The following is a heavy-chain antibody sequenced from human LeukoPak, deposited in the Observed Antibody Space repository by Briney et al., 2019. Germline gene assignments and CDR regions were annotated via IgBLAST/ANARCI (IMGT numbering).Heavy chain of an antibody. V-gene: IGHV4-34*01. CDR2: INHSGST. D-gene: IGHD6-13*01. J-gene: IGHJ5*02. CDR1: GGSFSGYH. Sequence: SETLSLTCAVYGGSFSGYHWSWIRQPPGKGLEWIGEINHSGSTNYNPSLKSRVTISVDTSKNQFSLKLSSVTAADTAVYYCARGHIAAARSWFDPWGQGTLVTVSS. CDR3: ARGHIAAARSWFDP.